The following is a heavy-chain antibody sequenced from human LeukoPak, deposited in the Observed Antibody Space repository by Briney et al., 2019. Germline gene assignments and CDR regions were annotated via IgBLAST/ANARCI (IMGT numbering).Heavy chain of an antibody. V-gene: IGHV3-30-3*01. D-gene: IGHD5-24*01. CDR3: ARDSMATMGYFDY. CDR2: ISYDGSNK. J-gene: IGHJ4*02. CDR1: GFTFSSYA. Sequence: GRSLRLSCAASGFTFSSYAMHWVRQAPGKGLEWVAVISYDGSNKYYADSVEGRFTISRDNSKNTLYLQMNSLRAEDTAVYYCARDSMATMGYFDYWGQGTLVTVSS.